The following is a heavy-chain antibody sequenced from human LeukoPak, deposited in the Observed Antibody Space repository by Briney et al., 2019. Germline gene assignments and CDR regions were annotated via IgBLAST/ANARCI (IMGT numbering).Heavy chain of an antibody. CDR3: ARDRSEVVGATDYWYFDL. V-gene: IGHV4-61*02. CDR1: GGSISSGSYY. D-gene: IGHD1-26*01. CDR2: IYTSGST. Sequence: SETLSLTCTVSGGSISSGSYYWSWIRQPAGKGLEWIGRIYTSGSTNYNPSLKSRVTISVDTYKNQFSLKLSSVTAADTAVYYCARDRSEVVGATDYWYFDLWGRGTLVTVSS. J-gene: IGHJ2*01.